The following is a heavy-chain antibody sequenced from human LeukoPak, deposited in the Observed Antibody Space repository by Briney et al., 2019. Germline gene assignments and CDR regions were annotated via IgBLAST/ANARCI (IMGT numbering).Heavy chain of an antibody. V-gene: IGHV4-59*12. CDR1: GGSISSYY. Sequence: SETLSLTCTVSGGSISSYYWSWIRQPPGKGLEWIGSIYYSGSTYYNPSLKSRVTISVDTSKNQFSLKLSSVTAADTAVYYCARVGDSSGYYPYYFDYWGQGTLVTVSS. CDR3: ARVGDSSGYYPYYFDY. CDR2: IYYSGST. J-gene: IGHJ4*02. D-gene: IGHD3-22*01.